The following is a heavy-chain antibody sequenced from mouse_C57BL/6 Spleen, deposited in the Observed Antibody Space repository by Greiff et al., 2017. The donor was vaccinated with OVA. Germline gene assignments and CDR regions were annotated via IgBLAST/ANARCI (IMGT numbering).Heavy chain of an antibody. D-gene: IGHD1-1*01. Sequence: QVQLQQSGPELVKPGASVKISCKASGYAFSSSWMNWVKQRPGKGLEWIGRIYPGDGDTNYNGKFKGKATLTADKSSSTAYMQLSSLTSEDSAVYFRARFITTVGGDYWGQGTTLTVSS. J-gene: IGHJ2*01. V-gene: IGHV1-82*01. CDR3: ARFITTVGGDY. CDR2: IYPGDGDT. CDR1: GYAFSSSW.